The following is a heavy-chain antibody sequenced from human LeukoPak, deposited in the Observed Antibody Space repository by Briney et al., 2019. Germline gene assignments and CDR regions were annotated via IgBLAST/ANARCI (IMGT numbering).Heavy chain of an antibody. CDR1: GGSISSYY. V-gene: IGHV4-59*01. J-gene: IGHJ4*02. D-gene: IGHD6-13*01. Sequence: SETLSLTCTVSGGSISSYYWSWIRQPPGKGLEWIGYIYYSGSTNYNPSLKSRVTISVDTSKNQFSLKLSSVTAADTAVYYCARGIAALGGFYFDYWGQGTLVTVSS. CDR3: ARGIAALGGFYFDY. CDR2: IYYSGST.